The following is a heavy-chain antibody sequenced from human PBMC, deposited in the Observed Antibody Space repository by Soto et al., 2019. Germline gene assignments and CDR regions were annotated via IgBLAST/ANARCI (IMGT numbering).Heavy chain of an antibody. CDR2: ISYDGINK. D-gene: IGHD1-1*01. J-gene: IGHJ4*02. CDR1: GFTFSSYG. CDR3: AKSVYNWNDGFFDY. V-gene: IGHV3-30*18. Sequence: QVQLVESGGGVVQPGRSLRLSCAASGFTFSSYGMHWVRQAPGKGLEWVAVISYDGINKYYADSVKGRFTISRDNSKNTLYLQMNSLRAADTAVYYSAKSVYNWNDGFFDYWGLGTRVTVSA.